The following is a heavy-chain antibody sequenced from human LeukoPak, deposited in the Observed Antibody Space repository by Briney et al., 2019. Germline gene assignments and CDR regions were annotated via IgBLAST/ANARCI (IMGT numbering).Heavy chain of an antibody. V-gene: IGHV3-30-3*01. Sequence: GGSLRLSCAASGFTFSHYAIHWVRQAPGKGLEWLAVISYDGSTKYYADSVKARFTISRDNSKNTLYLQMNSLRPDDTAVYYCAREIFDGDYNYYYGMDVWGQGTTVTVSS. CDR2: ISYDGSTK. J-gene: IGHJ6*02. CDR3: AREIFDGDYNYYYGMDV. CDR1: GFTFSHYA. D-gene: IGHD4-17*01.